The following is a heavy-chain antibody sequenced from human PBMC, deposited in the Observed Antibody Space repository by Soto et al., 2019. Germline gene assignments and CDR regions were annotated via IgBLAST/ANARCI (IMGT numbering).Heavy chain of an antibody. J-gene: IGHJ5*02. V-gene: IGHV3-23*01. CDR3: VDGGEIGRPPLDT. CDR1: GFTVYNHA. Sequence: EVQLLESGGDLVQPGGSLRPSCGTSGFTVYNHAISRVRQAPGEGLEWVPGTSLSGGVTYYADSVKGRFTMSRDNAKNTLWLQMNRLRVEDTAVYYCVDGGEIGRPPLDTWGQGTLVIVSS. CDR2: TSLSGGVT. D-gene: IGHD3-10*01.